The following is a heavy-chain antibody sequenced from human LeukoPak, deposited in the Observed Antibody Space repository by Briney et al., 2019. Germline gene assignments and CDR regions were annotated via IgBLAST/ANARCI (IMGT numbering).Heavy chain of an antibody. CDR3: ATGDYGNWFDP. CDR2: ISSSGSTI. J-gene: IGHJ5*02. V-gene: IGHV3-11*01. Sequence: GGSLRLSCAASGFPFSTYWMSWVRQAPGKGLEWVSYISSSGSTIYYADSVKGRFTISRDNAKNSLYLQMNSLRAEDTAVYYCATGDYGNWFDPWGQGTLVTVSP. CDR1: GFPFSTYW. D-gene: IGHD4-17*01.